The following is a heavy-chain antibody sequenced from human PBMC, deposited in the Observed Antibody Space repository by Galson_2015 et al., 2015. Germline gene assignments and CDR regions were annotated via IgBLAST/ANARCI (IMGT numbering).Heavy chain of an antibody. V-gene: IGHV3-66*02. CDR2: IYSGGST. D-gene: IGHD3-16*02. CDR3: ARVSNDYVWGSYRSYAFDI. CDR1: GFTVSSNY. Sequence: SLRLSCAASGFTVSSNYMSWVRQAPGKGLEWVSVIYSGGSTYYADSVKGRFTISRDNSKNTLYLQMNSLRAEDTAVYYCARVSNDYVWGSYRSYAFDIWGQGTMVTVSS. J-gene: IGHJ3*02.